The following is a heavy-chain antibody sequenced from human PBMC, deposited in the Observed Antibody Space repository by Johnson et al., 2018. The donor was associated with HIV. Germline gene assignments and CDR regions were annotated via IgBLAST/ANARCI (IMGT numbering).Heavy chain of an antibody. Sequence: VQLVESGGGLVQPGGSLRLSCAASGFTFSTYDMYWVRQATGKGLEWVSTIGTAGDTYYAGSVKGRFTISRENANNSLYLQMNSLRGEDTAVYYCARVWVVEVARGAFDIWGQGTMVTVSS. V-gene: IGHV3-13*01. CDR3: ARVWVVEVARGAFDI. D-gene: IGHD2-15*01. CDR1: GFTFSTYD. J-gene: IGHJ3*02. CDR2: IGTAGDT.